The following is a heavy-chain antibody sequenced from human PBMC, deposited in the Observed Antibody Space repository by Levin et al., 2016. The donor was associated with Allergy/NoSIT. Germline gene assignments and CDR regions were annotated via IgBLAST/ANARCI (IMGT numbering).Heavy chain of an antibody. Sequence: ASVKVSCKATGYTFSHYVIHWVRQAPGQRLEWMGWINTGSGNTKYSQKFQGRVTFTRDTSATTAYMEVSSLRSEDTAIYYCARDSWYSSSWPPDYWGQGTLVTVSS. D-gene: IGHD6-13*01. CDR3: ARDSWYSSSWPPDY. V-gene: IGHV1-3*04. J-gene: IGHJ4*02. CDR2: INTGSGNT. CDR1: GYTFSHYV.